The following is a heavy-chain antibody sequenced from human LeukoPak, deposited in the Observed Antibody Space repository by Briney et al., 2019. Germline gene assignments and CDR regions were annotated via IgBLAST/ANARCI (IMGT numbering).Heavy chain of an antibody. J-gene: IGHJ5*02. D-gene: IGHD2-2*01. CDR2: FDPEDGET. CDR3: ALTGSLVVPAAGGWFDP. CDR1: GYTLTELS. V-gene: IGHV1-24*01. Sequence: ASVKVSCKVSGYTLTELSMHWVRQAPGKGLEWMGGFDPEDGETIYAQKFQGRVTMTEDTSTDTAYMELSSLRSEDTAVYYCALTGSLVVPAAGGWFDPWGQGTLVTVSS.